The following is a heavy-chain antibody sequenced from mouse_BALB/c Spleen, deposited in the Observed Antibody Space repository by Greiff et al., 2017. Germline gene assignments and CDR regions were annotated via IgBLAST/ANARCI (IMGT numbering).Heavy chain of an antibody. CDR2: IWGDGST. J-gene: IGHJ1*01. CDR3: ARDTGYDDWYFDV. D-gene: IGHD2-14*01. Sequence: VQLQESGPGLVAPSQSLSITCTVSGFSLTGYGVNWVRQPPGKGLEWLGMIWGDGSTDYNSALKSRLSISKDNSKSQVFLKMNSLQTDDTARYYCARDTGYDDWYFDVWGAGTTVTVSS. V-gene: IGHV2-6-7*01. CDR1: GFSLTGYG.